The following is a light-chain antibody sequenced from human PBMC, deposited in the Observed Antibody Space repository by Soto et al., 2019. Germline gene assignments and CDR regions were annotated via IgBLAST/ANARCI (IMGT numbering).Light chain of an antibody. CDR2: DAS. CDR3: QQRTYWLWT. J-gene: IGKJ1*01. Sequence: EIVLTQSPASLSLSPGERATLSCRASQSVSTNLAWYQQKPGQAPRLLIYDASNRATGIPARFSGSGSGTDFTLTISSLEPEDFAVYYCQQRTYWLWTFGQGTKVEIK. CDR1: QSVSTN. V-gene: IGKV3-11*01.